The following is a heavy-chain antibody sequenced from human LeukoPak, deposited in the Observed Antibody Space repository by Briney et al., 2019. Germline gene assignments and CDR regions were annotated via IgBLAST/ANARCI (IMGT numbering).Heavy chain of an antibody. V-gene: IGHV4-4*02. Sequence: SETLSLTCGVSGGSITSTNYWTWVRQPPGKGLEWIGEVNLQGSTNYNPSLMGRVAISVDVSENHISLQLTSVTAADTAVYYCAREGGPYRPLDYSGQGTLVTVSS. CDR1: GGSITSTNY. CDR2: VNLQGST. CDR3: AREGGPYRPLDY. J-gene: IGHJ4*02.